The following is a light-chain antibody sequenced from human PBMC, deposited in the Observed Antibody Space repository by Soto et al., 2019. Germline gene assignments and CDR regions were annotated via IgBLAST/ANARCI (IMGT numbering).Light chain of an antibody. CDR1: SSDVGAHNY. CDR3: GSYASM. V-gene: IGLV2-8*01. Sequence: QSVLTQPPSASGSPGQSVTISCAGTSSDVGAHNYVSWYQQHPGKAPRLMIYEVNKRPSGVPDRFSGSKSGNTAFLTVSGLQAEDEADYYCGSYASMFGGGTKLTVL. CDR2: EVN. J-gene: IGLJ3*02.